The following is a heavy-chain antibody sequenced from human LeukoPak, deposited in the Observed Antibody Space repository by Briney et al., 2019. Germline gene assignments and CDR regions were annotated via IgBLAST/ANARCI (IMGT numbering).Heavy chain of an antibody. CDR3: ARGMYYDSSGYIDY. CDR2: IIPIPGIA. Sequence: ASVKVSCKASGGTFSSYAISWVRQAPGQGLEWMGRIIPIPGIANYAQKFQGRVTITADKSTSTAYMELSSLRSEDTAVYYCARGMYYDSSGYIDYWGQGTLVTVSS. D-gene: IGHD3-22*01. CDR1: GGTFSSYA. J-gene: IGHJ4*02. V-gene: IGHV1-69*04.